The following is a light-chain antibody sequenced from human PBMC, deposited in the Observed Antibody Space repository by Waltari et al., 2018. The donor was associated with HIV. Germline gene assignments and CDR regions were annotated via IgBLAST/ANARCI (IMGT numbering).Light chain of an antibody. CDR1: SGSIASNY. CDR2: EDS. Sequence: NFMLTQPHSVSESPEKTVTISCTRSSGSIASNYVQWYQQRPDSAPFIVIYEDSQRPSGVPDRFSGSVYSSSNSASLTISGLKTEDAADYYCQSYDRTSHVFGGGTKLTVL. J-gene: IGLJ3*02. V-gene: IGLV6-57*03. CDR3: QSYDRTSHV.